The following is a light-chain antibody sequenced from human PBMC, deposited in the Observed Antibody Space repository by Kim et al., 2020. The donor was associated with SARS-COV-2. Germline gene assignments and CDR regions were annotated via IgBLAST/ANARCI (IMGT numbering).Light chain of an antibody. CDR2: DKN. Sequence: ALGQTVRITCQGDSLRCYYASWYQQKPGQAPILVVYDKNNRPSGIPDRFSGSTSGSTASLTITGAQAEDEADYYCSSRDSDNNLWLFGGGTQLTVL. V-gene: IGLV3-19*01. CDR1: SLRCYY. CDR3: SSRDSDNNLWL. J-gene: IGLJ2*01.